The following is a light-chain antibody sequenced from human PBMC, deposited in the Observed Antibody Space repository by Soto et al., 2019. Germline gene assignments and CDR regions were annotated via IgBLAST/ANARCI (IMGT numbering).Light chain of an antibody. V-gene: IGKV3-15*01. CDR1: QTVSTN. CDR3: QQYHNWPPYT. CDR2: AAS. Sequence: EIVMTQSPATLSVSPGERATLSCMASQTVSTNLGWYQQKPGQAPRLLIYAASTRSTGIPARFSGSGSGTDFTLPISSLQSEASAVYYCQQYHNWPPYTFGQGTKLEIK. J-gene: IGKJ2*01.